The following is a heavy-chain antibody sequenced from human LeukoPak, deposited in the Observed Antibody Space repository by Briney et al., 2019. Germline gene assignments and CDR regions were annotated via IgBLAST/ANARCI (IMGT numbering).Heavy chain of an antibody. CDR3: ARQVGMAYSSG. J-gene: IGHJ4*02. V-gene: IGHV4-39*01. D-gene: IGHD6-19*01. CDR2: IYYSGST. Sequence: PSETLSLTCTVSGGSISSSSYYWGWIRQPPGKGLEWIGSIYYSGSTYYNPSLKSRVTISVDTSKNQFSLKLSSVTAADTAVYYCARQVGMAYSSGWGQGTLVTVSS. CDR1: GGSISSSSYY.